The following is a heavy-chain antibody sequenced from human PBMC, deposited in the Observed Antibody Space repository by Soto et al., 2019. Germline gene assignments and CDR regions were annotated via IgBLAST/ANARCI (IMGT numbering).Heavy chain of an antibody. CDR3: ARAWGGYFDY. V-gene: IGHV4-31*03. J-gene: IGHJ4*02. CDR2: IYYSAST. Sequence: QVQLQESGPGLVRPSQTLSLTCTVSGGSISSGGYYWSWIRQHPGKGLEWTGYIYYSASTYYNPSLXCRVTISVDTSKNQFSLRLSSVTAADTAVYYCARAWGGYFDYWGQGTLVTVSS. CDR1: GGSISSGGYY. D-gene: IGHD3-16*01.